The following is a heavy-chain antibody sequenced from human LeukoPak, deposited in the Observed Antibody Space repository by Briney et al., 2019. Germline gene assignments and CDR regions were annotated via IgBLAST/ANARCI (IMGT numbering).Heavy chain of an antibody. CDR2: IIDTGST. CDR1: GGFFSGYY. CDR3: ARGLASGYPPIPFDY. V-gene: IGHV4-34*12. Sequence: SETLSLTCAVYGGFFSGYYWTWIRQPPGKGLEWIGEIIDTGSTKYNSSLKSRVTISVDTSKNQFSLSLDSVTAADTAVYYCARGLASGYPPIPFDYWGQGTLVTVSS. D-gene: IGHD3-3*01. J-gene: IGHJ4*02.